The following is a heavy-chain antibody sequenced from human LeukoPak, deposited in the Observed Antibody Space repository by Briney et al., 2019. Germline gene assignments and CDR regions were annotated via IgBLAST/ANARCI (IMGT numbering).Heavy chain of an antibody. V-gene: IGHV1-46*01. CDR3: ARGADHRAFDI. CDR2: INPSGGST. Sequence: ASVKVSCKASGYTFITYYMRWVRQAPGQGLEWMGIINPSGGSTSYAQKFQGRVTMTRDTSTSTVYMELSSLRSEDTAVYYCARGADHRAFDIWGQGTMVTVSS. CDR1: GYTFITYY. J-gene: IGHJ3*02.